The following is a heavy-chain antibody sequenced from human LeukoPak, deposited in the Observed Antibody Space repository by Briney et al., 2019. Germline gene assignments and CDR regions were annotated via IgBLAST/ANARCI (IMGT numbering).Heavy chain of an antibody. J-gene: IGHJ4*02. CDR2: IHYSGST. V-gene: IGHV4-59*01. Sequence: SETLSLTCTVSGCFINNYYWTWIRQPPGKGLEWIGYIHYSGSTNYNPSLKSRVTISVDTSKNQFSLKLSSVTAADTAVYYCAGDTGSYGYYFDYWGQGTLVTVSS. CDR3: AGDTGSYGYYFDY. CDR1: GCFINNYY. D-gene: IGHD1-26*01.